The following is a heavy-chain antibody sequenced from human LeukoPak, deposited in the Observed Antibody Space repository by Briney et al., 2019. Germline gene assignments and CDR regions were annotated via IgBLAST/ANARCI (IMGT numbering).Heavy chain of an antibody. Sequence: PGGSLRLSCAASGFTFSNAWMSWVRQAPGKGLEWVGRIKSKTDGGTTDYAAPVKGRFTISRDNAKNSLYLQMNSLRAEDTAVYYCARVRGYGWFDLWGQGTLVTVSS. CDR3: ARVRGYGWFDL. V-gene: IGHV3-15*01. D-gene: IGHD5-12*01. J-gene: IGHJ5*02. CDR2: IKSKTDGGTT. CDR1: GFTFSNAW.